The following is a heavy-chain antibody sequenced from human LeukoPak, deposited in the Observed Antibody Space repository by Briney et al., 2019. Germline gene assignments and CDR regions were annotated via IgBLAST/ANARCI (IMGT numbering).Heavy chain of an antibody. J-gene: IGHJ4*02. Sequence: GGSLRLSCAASGFSFSSYWMSWVRQAPGKGLEWVANINQDGGEKYSVDSVKGRFTISRDNSKNTLYLQMNSLRAEDTAVYYCAKDRDSSGLDYWGQGTLVTVSS. D-gene: IGHD3-22*01. CDR1: GFSFSSYW. CDR2: INQDGGEK. V-gene: IGHV3-7*01. CDR3: AKDRDSSGLDY.